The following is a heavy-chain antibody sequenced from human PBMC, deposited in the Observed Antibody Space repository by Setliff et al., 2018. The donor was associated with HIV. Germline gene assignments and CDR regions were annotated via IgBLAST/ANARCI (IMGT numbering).Heavy chain of an antibody. Sequence: SETLSPTCAVYGGSFSGFYWSWFRQPPGKRLNWIREISHSGSTNYNPSLKSRVTISVDTSKKQFSLKLTSVTAADTALYYCARGPPRTSAYSRYYYYYMDVWGKGTTVTVSS. D-gene: IGHD6-25*01. CDR1: GGSFSGFY. J-gene: IGHJ6*03. CDR3: ARGPPRTSAYSRYYYYYMDV. CDR2: ISHSGST. V-gene: IGHV4-34*01.